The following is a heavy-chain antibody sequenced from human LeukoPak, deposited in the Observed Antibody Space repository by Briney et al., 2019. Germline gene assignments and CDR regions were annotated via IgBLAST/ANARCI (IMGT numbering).Heavy chain of an antibody. CDR2: IYGSETT. CDR1: GVSMSNHY. J-gene: IGHJ4*02. V-gene: IGHV4-59*11. Sequence: SETLSLTCTVSGVSMSNHYWSWLRQPPGKGLEWIGYIYGSETTNYNPYLKSRVTMSVDSSKNQFSLNLSSVTAADTALYYCASRPGGSTWYGVFDFWSRGTLVTVSS. D-gene: IGHD6-13*01. CDR3: ASRPGGSTWYGVFDF.